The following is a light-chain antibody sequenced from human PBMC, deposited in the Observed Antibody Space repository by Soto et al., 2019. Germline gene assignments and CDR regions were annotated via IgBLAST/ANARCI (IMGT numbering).Light chain of an antibody. Sequence: EIVLTQSPATLSLSPGARATLSCRASQSVTSTYLAWYQQKPGQSPRLILYGGVIRASGFTDRCSGGGSETDFALTISRLEPEDSAVYYCDYHQVDSSRVYSCGQGTKLEI. V-gene: IGKV3-20*01. J-gene: IGKJ2*03. CDR2: GGV. CDR1: QSVTSTY. CDR3: DYHQVDSSRVYS.